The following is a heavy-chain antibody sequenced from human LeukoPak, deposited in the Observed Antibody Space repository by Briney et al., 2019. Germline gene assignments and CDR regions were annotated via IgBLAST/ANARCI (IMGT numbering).Heavy chain of an antibody. D-gene: IGHD3-22*01. V-gene: IGHV4-39*01. CDR2: IYYSGST. J-gene: IGHJ4*02. Sequence: SETLSLTCTVSGGSISSSSYYWGWIRQPPGKGLEWIGSIYYSGSTYYNPSLKSRVTISVDTSKNQFSLKLSSVIAADTAVYYCSVFDSSGYYNFDYWGQGTLVTVSS. CDR1: GGSISSSSYY. CDR3: SVFDSSGYYNFDY.